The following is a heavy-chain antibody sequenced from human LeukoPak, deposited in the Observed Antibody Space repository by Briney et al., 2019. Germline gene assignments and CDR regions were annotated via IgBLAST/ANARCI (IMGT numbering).Heavy chain of an antibody. J-gene: IGHJ4*02. V-gene: IGHV1-46*01. CDR3: ARGTIYDYAWGSHAPYDY. CDR1: GYTFTSYY. CDR2: INPSGGST. D-gene: IGHD3-16*01. Sequence: EASVKVSRKASGYTFTSYYMHWVRQAPGQGLEWMGIINPSGGSTSYAQKFQGRVTMTRDTSTSTVYMELSSLRSEDTAVYYCARGTIYDYAWGSHAPYDYWGQGTLVTVSS.